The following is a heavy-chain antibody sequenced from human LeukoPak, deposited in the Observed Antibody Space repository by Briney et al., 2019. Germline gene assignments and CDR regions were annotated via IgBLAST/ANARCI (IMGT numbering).Heavy chain of an antibody. CDR2: ISYDGSNK. D-gene: IGHD1-26*01. J-gene: IGHJ3*02. V-gene: IGHV3-30*01. CDR3: ARGPGPIAGAKNPFDI. Sequence: GGSLGLSCAASGFTFSAYAMHWVRQAPGKGLEWVAVISYDGSNKYYADSVEGRFTISGDKSKNTLYLQMNSLRPEDTAVYYCARGPGPIAGAKNPFDIWGQGTMVTVSS. CDR1: GFTFSAYA.